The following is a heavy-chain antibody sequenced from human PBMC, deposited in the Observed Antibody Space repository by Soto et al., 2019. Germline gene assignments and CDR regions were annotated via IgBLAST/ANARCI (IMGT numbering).Heavy chain of an antibody. CDR3: ARTNCSSTSCYTPDYYGMDV. J-gene: IGHJ6*02. V-gene: IGHV3-33*01. D-gene: IGHD2-2*02. CDR1: GFTFSSYG. Sequence: LRLSCAASGFTFSSYGMHWVRQAPGKGLEWVAVIWYDGSNKYYADSVKGRFTISRDNSKNTLYLQMNSLRAEDTAVYYCARTNCSSTSCYTPDYYGMDVWGQGTTVTVSS. CDR2: IWYDGSNK.